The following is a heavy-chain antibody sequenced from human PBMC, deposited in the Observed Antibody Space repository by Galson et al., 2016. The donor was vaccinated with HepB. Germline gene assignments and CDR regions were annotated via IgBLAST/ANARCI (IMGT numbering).Heavy chain of an antibody. V-gene: IGHV3-21*01. CDR2: ITSTSGYI. Sequence: SLRLSCAASGFTFSRYRMNWVRQAPGKGLEWVSSITSTSGYIDYADSVKGRFTISRDNAKNSLYLQMDRVRGDDTSVYYCALYGPGDNYFSYYMDVWGKGTTVTVSS. CDR3: ALYGPGDNYFSYYMDV. D-gene: IGHD7-27*01. J-gene: IGHJ6*03. CDR1: GFTFSRYR.